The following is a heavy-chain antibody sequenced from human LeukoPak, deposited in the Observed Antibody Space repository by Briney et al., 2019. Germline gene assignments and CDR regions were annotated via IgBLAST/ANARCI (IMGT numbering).Heavy chain of an antibody. Sequence: GGSLRLSCAASGFTFSSYDMHWVRQATGKGLEWVSYISGSSSYTNYADSVKGRFTIPRDNAKNSLYLQMNSLRAEDTAVYYCATTAVAGTAYLDYWGQGTLVTVSS. CDR1: GFTFSSYD. J-gene: IGHJ4*02. V-gene: IGHV3-11*06. CDR3: ATTAVAGTAYLDY. D-gene: IGHD6-19*01. CDR2: ISGSSSYT.